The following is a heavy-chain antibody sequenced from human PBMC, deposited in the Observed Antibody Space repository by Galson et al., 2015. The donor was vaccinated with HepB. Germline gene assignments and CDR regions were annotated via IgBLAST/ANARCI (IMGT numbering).Heavy chain of an antibody. CDR2: ISYDGSNK. D-gene: IGHD1-1*01. V-gene: IGHV3-30-3*01. CDR3: ARPANWNDVGAFDY. Sequence: SLRVSCAASGFTFSSYAMHWVRQAPGKGLEWVAVISYDGSNKYYADSVKGRFTISRDNSKNTLYLQMNSLRAEDTAVYYCARPANWNDVGAFDYWGQGTLVTVSS. CDR1: GFTFSSYA. J-gene: IGHJ4*02.